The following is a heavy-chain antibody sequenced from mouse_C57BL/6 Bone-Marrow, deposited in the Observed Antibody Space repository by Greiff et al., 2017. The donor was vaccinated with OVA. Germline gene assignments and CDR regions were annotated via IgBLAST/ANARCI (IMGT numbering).Heavy chain of an antibody. Sequence: ESGPGLVKPSQSLSLTCSVTGYSITSGYYWNWIRQFPGNKLEWMGYISYDGSNNYNPSLKNRISITRDTSKNQFFLKLNSVTTEDTATYYCARELRRRGYAMDYWGQGTSVTVSS. CDR1: GYSITSGYY. D-gene: IGHD2-4*01. CDR2: ISYDGSN. J-gene: IGHJ4*01. V-gene: IGHV3-6*01. CDR3: ARELRRRGYAMDY.